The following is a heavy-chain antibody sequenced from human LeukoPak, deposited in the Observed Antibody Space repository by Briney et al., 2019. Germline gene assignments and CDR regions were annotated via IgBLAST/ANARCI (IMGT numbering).Heavy chain of an antibody. V-gene: IGHV3-23*01. Sequence: GGSLRLSCADSGFTLGAYAMSWVRQAPGKGLEWVSVISGDGGTSYHAHSVKGRFTISRDDSKNTLYLQMKSLRVEDTAVYYRARARSGFAMASWLDSWGQGTLVIVSS. CDR2: ISGDGGTS. D-gene: IGHD5-24*01. CDR1: GFTLGAYA. CDR3: ARARSGFAMASWLDS. J-gene: IGHJ4*02.